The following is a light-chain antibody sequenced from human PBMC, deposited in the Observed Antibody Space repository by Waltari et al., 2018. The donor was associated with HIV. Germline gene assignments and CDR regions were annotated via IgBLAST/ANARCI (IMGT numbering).Light chain of an antibody. Sequence: FSASTGDRVTITCRASQGISSYLAWYQQKPGKAPKLLIYAASTLQSGVPSRFSGSGSGTDFTLTISCLQSEDFATYYCQQYYSYPLTFGGGTKVEIK. CDR3: QQYYSYPLT. J-gene: IGKJ4*01. CDR2: AAS. CDR1: QGISSY. V-gene: IGKV1-8*01.